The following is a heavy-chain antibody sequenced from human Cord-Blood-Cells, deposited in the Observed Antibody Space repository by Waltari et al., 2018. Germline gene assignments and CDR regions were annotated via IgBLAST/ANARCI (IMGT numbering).Heavy chain of an antibody. V-gene: IGHV4-61*01. CDR3: ARVGGVRLRFDY. CDR1: GGSVSSGSYY. J-gene: IGHJ4*02. Sequence: QVQLQESGPGLVKPSETLSLTCTVSGGSVSSGSYYWSWIRQPPGKGLEWIGYIYYSGSTNYNPSLKSRVTISVDTSKNQFSLKLGSVTAADTAVYYCARVGGVRLRFDYWGQGTLVTVSS. CDR2: IYYSGST. D-gene: IGHD2-8*02.